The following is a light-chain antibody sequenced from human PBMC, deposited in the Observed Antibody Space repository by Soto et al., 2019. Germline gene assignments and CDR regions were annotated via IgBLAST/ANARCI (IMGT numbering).Light chain of an antibody. Sequence: QSVLTQPPSVSAVPGQTVTISCSGSSSNIGKNYVCWYQQLPGAAPRLVIYDKNLRPSGIPDRFSGSKSGTSATLGITGLQTGDEADYYCGTWDDRLNGVVFGGGTKLTVL. CDR3: GTWDDRLNGVV. J-gene: IGLJ3*02. CDR1: SSNIGKNY. CDR2: DKN. V-gene: IGLV1-51*01.